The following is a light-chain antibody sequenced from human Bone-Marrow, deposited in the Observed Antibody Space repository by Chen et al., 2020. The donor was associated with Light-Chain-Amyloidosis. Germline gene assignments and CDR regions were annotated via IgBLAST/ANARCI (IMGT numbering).Light chain of an antibody. CDR1: NIGSTS. Sequence: SYVLTQPSSVSVASGQTATIACGGNNIGSTSVHWYQQTPGQAPLLVVYDDSDRPSGIPERLSGSNSGNTANLNNSRDEGVDEANYYCQVWDRSSDRPVFGGGTRLTVL. CDR3: QVWDRSSDRPV. V-gene: IGLV3-21*02. CDR2: DDS. J-gene: IGLJ3*02.